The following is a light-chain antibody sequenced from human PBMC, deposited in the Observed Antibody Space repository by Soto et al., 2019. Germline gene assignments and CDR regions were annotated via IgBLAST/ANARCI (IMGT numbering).Light chain of an antibody. CDR1: SSNIGSNT. CDR3: ATRDDRLTGVL. CDR2: GNN. V-gene: IGLV1-44*01. J-gene: IGLJ2*01. Sequence: QSVLTQPPSASGTPGQRVIISCSGSSSNIGSNTVNWYQQLPGTAPKLLIYGNNQRPSGVPDRFSGSKSGTSASLAISGLQSEDEADYYCATRDDRLTGVLFGGGTKLTVL.